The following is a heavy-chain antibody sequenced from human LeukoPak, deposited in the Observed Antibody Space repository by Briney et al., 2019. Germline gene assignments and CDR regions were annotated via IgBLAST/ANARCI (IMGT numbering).Heavy chain of an antibody. Sequence: GGTLRLSCAASGVTFSDYWMSWVRQAPGKGLEWVANIKYDGGEKYYVDSLRGRFTISRDNAKNSLYLQMNSLRGEDTAVYYCARARQRLGVRNWFDPWGQGTLVTVSS. CDR3: ARARQRLGVRNWFDP. J-gene: IGHJ5*02. D-gene: IGHD6-25*01. CDR1: GVTFSDYW. V-gene: IGHV3-7*01. CDR2: IKYDGGEK.